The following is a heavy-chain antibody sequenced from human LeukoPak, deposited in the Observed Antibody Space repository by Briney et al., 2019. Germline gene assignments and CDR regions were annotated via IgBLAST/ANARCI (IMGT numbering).Heavy chain of an antibody. Sequence: GASVKVSCKASGYTFTGYYMHWVRQTPGQGLEWMGWINPNSGGTNYAQKFQGSVTMTRDTSISTAYMELSRLRSDDTAVYYCSTDSSGRWQIDYWGQGTLVTVSS. J-gene: IGHJ4*02. V-gene: IGHV1-2*02. CDR1: GYTFTGYY. CDR3: STDSSGRWQIDY. CDR2: INPNSGGT. D-gene: IGHD3-22*01.